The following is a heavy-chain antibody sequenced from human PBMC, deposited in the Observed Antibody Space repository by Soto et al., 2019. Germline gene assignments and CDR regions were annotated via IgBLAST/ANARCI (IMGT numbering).Heavy chain of an antibody. CDR2: INHSGST. CDR3: ARRRIQLRGYSYGYVNLDFDY. D-gene: IGHD5-18*01. Sequence: SETLSLTCAVYGGSFSGYYWSWIRQPPGKGLEWIGEINHSGSTNYNPSLKSRVTISVDTSKNQFSLKLSSVTAADTAVYYCARRRIQLRGYSYGYVNLDFDYWGQGTLVX. J-gene: IGHJ4*02. V-gene: IGHV4-34*01. CDR1: GGSFSGYY.